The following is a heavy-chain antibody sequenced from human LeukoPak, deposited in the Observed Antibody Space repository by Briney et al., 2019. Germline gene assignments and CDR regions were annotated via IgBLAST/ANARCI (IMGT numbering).Heavy chain of an antibody. V-gene: IGHV3-23*01. CDR3: ARVPYSGSYIDY. J-gene: IGHJ4*02. D-gene: IGHD1-26*01. Sequence: TGGSLRLSCAASGFTFSTYAMSWVRQAPGKGLEWVSAISGSGGSTYYADSVKGRFTISRGNSKNTLYLQMNSLRAEDTAIYYCARVPYSGSYIDYWGQGTLVTVSS. CDR1: GFTFSTYA. CDR2: ISGSGGST.